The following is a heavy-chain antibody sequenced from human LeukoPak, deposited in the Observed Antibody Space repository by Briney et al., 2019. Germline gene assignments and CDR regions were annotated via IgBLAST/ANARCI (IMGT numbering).Heavy chain of an antibody. CDR1: GYTFTSYV. Sequence: GASVKVSCKASGYTFTSYVISWVRQAPGQGLDWMGWISAYNGNTNYAQKLQGRVTMTTDTSTSTAYMELRSLTSDDTAVYYCARVSASGHDLPVLDFDSWGQGTLVTVSS. CDR2: ISAYNGNT. J-gene: IGHJ4*02. V-gene: IGHV1-18*01. CDR3: ARVSASGHDLPVLDFDS. D-gene: IGHD5-12*01.